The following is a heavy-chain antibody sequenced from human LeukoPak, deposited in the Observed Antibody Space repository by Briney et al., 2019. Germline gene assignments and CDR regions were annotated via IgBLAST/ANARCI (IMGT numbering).Heavy chain of an antibody. CDR1: GFTFSSYA. Sequence: GGSLRLSCAASGFTFSSYAMNWVRQAPGKGLEWVSAIGGSGTSTYYADSVKGRFTISRDNSKNTLYLQMNSLNAEDTAVYYCAKDRQQLANLDYWGQGTLVTVSS. CDR2: IGGSGTST. V-gene: IGHV3-23*01. D-gene: IGHD6-13*01. J-gene: IGHJ4*02. CDR3: AKDRQQLANLDY.